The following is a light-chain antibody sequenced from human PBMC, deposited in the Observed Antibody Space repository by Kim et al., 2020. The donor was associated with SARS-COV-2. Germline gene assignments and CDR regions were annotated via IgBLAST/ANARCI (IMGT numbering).Light chain of an antibody. Sequence: ELTQPPSASGTPGQRVTISCSGSSSNIGSNTVNWYQQLPGTAPKLLIYSNNQRPSGVPDRFPGSKSGTSASLAISGLQSEDEADYYCAAWDDSLNGPYVVFGGGTQLTVL. CDR1: SSNIGSNT. V-gene: IGLV1-44*01. CDR3: AAWDDSLNGPYVV. CDR2: SNN. J-gene: IGLJ2*01.